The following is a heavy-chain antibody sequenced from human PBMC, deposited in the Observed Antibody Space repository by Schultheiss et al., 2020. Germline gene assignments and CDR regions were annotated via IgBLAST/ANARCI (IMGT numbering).Heavy chain of an antibody. V-gene: IGHV4-61*05. D-gene: IGHD5-12*01. Sequence: SQTLSLTCTVSGGSIKNSSDYWAWIRQPPGERLEWIGYIYYSGSTNYNPSLKSRVTISVDTSKNQFSLKLSPVTAADTAVYYCAREEIDPNIGYHGGDFQHWGQGALVTV. CDR3: AREEIDPNIGYHGGDFQH. J-gene: IGHJ1*01. CDR2: IYYSGST. CDR1: GGSIKNSSDY.